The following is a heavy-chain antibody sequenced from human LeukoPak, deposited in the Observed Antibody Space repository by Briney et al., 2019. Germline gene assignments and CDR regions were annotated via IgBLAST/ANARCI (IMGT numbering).Heavy chain of an antibody. CDR3: ARVAYCGGDCSYWYFDL. CDR1: GLTFSNYW. Sequence: GGTLRLSCAASGLTFSNYWMHWVRQAPGKGMVWVSRINSDGTGTTYADSVKGRFTISRDNAKNTLYLQMNGLRAEDTAVYYCARVAYCGGDCSYWYFDLWGRGTLVTVSS. V-gene: IGHV3-74*01. CDR2: INSDGTGT. J-gene: IGHJ2*01. D-gene: IGHD2-21*01.